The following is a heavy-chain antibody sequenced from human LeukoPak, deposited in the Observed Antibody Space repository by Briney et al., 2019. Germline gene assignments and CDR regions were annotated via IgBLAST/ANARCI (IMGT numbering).Heavy chain of an antibody. CDR1: GGYIITSDHY. Sequence: PSETLSLTCSVSGGYIITSDHYWGWIRQPPGKGLEWIGSIYYTGSTSTNPFFKSRVTVTVDTSKNQFSLKLTSVTAADTAVYYCARERYYYGGKTWFDPWGQGTLVTVSS. V-gene: IGHV4-39*07. CDR2: IYYTGST. CDR3: ARERYYYGGKTWFDP. J-gene: IGHJ5*02. D-gene: IGHD4-23*01.